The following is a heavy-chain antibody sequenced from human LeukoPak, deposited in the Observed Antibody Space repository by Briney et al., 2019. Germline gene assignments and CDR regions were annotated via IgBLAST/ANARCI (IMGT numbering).Heavy chain of an antibody. J-gene: IGHJ3*02. CDR2: ISGSGGST. CDR1: GFTFSRYS. V-gene: IGHV3-23*01. D-gene: IGHD3-16*01. Sequence: GGSLRLSCAASGFTFSRYSMNWVRQAPGKGLEWVSAISGSGGSTYYAGSVKGRFTISRDNSKNTLYLQMNSLRAEDTAVYYCAPLGSAFDIWGQGTMVTVSS. CDR3: APLGSAFDI.